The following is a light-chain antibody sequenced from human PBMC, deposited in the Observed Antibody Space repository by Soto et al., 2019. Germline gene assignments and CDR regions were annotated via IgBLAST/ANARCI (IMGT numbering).Light chain of an antibody. CDR1: SSDVGGYNS. CDR3: QSYDNSLSGSDV. Sequence: QSVLTQPASVSESPGPSITISCTGTSSDVGGYNSVSWYQQYPGKAPKLIIYDVNRPSGVPDRFSGSKSATSASLAISGLQAEVEAEYYCQSYDNSLSGSDVFGTGTKVTVL. CDR2: DV. J-gene: IGLJ1*01. V-gene: IGLV2-14*03.